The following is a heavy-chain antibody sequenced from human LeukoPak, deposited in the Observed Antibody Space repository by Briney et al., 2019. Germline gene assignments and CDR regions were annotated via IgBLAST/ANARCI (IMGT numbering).Heavy chain of an antibody. V-gene: IGHV1-69*04. Sequence: SVKVSCKASGGTFSSYAISWVRQAPGQGLEWMGRIIPILGIANYAQKFQGRVTITADKSTSTAYMELSSLRSEDTTVYYCASYSGSYSLYFDYWGQGTLVTVSS. CDR1: GGTFSSYA. D-gene: IGHD1-26*01. CDR3: ASYSGSYSLYFDY. J-gene: IGHJ4*02. CDR2: IIPILGIA.